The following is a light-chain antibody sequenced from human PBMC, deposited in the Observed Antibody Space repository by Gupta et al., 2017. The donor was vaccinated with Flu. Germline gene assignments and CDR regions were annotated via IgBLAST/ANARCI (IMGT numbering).Light chain of an antibody. CDR3: WQWEHCPWA. CDR2: LGS. Sequence: DGVMTQSPLSLPVALGQPASISCRSSQSRVYSDGNTVLHWFQQRPGQTPRRLLYLGSHRDSGVPDRFSGSSSCAAFTLKISRGEAPDVGVYCCWQWEHCPWAFGQGTKVEIK. J-gene: IGKJ1*01. CDR1: QSRVYSDGNTV. V-gene: IGKV2-30*01.